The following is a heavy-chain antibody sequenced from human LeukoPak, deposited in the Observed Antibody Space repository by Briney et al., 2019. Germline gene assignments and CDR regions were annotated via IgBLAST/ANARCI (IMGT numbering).Heavy chain of an antibody. J-gene: IGHJ6*03. CDR1: GFTFNVYA. D-gene: IGHD4/OR15-4a*01. Sequence: GGSLRLSCAASGFTFNVYAMSWVRQSPGKGLEWVAAISGSDPGTYHADSVKGRFSISRDNSKSTLYLQMTNLKAEDTAIYYCAKAPRGSFIGALCYYIYVWGKGTTVTVSS. V-gene: IGHV3-23*01. CDR3: AKAPRGSFIGALCYYIYV. CDR2: ISGSDPGT.